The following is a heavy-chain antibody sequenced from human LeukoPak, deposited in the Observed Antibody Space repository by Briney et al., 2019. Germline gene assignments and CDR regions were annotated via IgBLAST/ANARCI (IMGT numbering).Heavy chain of an antibody. CDR2: ISSDGSST. J-gene: IGHJ4*02. D-gene: IGHD6-13*01. CDR1: GFTFSNYA. Sequence: GGSLRLSCSASGFTFSNYAMHWVRQAPGTGLEYVSTISSDGSSTFFADSVKGRFTISRDNSKSTLYLQMSSLRAEETAIYYCVKPRAATIHSSSWYYYFDYWGQGTLVTVSS. V-gene: IGHV3-64D*06. CDR3: VKPRAATIHSSSWYYYFDY.